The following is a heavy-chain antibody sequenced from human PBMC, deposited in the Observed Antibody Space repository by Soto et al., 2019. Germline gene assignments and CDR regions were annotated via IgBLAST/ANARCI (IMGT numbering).Heavy chain of an antibody. CDR1: GGSISSYY. D-gene: IGHD3-22*01. CDR2: IYYSEST. V-gene: IGHV4-59*12. CDR3: ARSYYYDSSGYYGRNYYGMDV. Sequence: SETLSLTCTVSGGSISSYYWSWIRQPPGKGLEWIGYIYYSESTYYNPSLKSRVTISVDTSKNQFSLKLSSVTAADTAVYYCARSYYYDSSGYYGRNYYGMDVWGQGTTVTVSS. J-gene: IGHJ6*02.